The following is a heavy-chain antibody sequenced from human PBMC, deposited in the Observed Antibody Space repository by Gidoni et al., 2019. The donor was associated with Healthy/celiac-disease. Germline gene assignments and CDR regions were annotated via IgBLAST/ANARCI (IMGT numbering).Heavy chain of an antibody. CDR1: GFTYGSYA. CDR2: ISYDGSNK. Sequence: QVQLVESGGGVVQPGRSLGLSCAAYGFTYGSYAMHWVRRAPGKGLEWVAVISYDGSNKYYADPVKGRFTISRDNSKNTLYLQMNSLRAEDTALYYCASPYYYDSSGYGPYYFDYWGQGTLVTVSS. CDR3: ASPYYYDSSGYGPYYFDY. J-gene: IGHJ4*02. D-gene: IGHD3-22*01. V-gene: IGHV3-30-3*01.